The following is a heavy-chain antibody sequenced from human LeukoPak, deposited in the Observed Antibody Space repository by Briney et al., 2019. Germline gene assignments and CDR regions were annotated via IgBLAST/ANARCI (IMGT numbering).Heavy chain of an antibody. CDR3: ARAVASAAIDD. V-gene: IGHV3-74*01. J-gene: IGHJ4*02. D-gene: IGHD6-13*01. Sequence: GGSLRLSCAASGFTFRNYWMHWVRQAPGKGLVWVSHINTDGTTTAYADSVKGRFTVSRDNAQNTLYLQMNSLRAEDTAVYYCARAVASAAIDDWGQGTLVTVSS. CDR2: INTDGTTT. CDR1: GFTFRNYW.